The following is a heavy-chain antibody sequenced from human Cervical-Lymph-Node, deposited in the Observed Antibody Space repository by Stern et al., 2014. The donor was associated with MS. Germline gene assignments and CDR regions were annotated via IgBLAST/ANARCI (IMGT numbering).Heavy chain of an antibody. J-gene: IGHJ5*02. Sequence: QVQLQESGPRLVKPSETLSLTCNVSGGSISPYYWSWIRQSPGKGLEWIGYIYYSGRTDYNPSLQSRVAIFGDTSKNQFSLPLTSGTAADTAVYYCAREGAGSTTFFDPWGQGIQVTVSS. CDR2: IYYSGRT. D-gene: IGHD2-2*01. V-gene: IGHV4-4*08. CDR3: AREGAGSTTFFDP. CDR1: GGSISPYY.